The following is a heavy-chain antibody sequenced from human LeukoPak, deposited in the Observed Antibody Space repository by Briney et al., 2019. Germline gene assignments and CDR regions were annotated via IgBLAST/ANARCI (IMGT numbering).Heavy chain of an antibody. CDR1: GYTFTSYG. J-gene: IGHJ3*02. V-gene: IGHV1-18*01. D-gene: IGHD6-13*01. Sequence: ASVKVSCKASGYTFTSYGISWVRQAPGQGLEWMGWISAYNGNTNYAQKLQGRVTMTTDTSTSTAYMELRSLRSDDTAVYYCATGYSSSWYSLDAFDIWGQGTMVTVSS. CDR3: ATGYSSSWYSLDAFDI. CDR2: ISAYNGNT.